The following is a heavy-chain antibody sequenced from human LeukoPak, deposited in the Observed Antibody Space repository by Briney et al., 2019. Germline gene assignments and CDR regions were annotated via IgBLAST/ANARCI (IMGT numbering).Heavy chain of an antibody. CDR2: INHSGST. J-gene: IGHJ1*01. CDR3: ARTIWGHSGYFQH. V-gene: IGHV4-34*01. D-gene: IGHD1-26*01. Sequence: GSLRLSCAASGFIFSDHYMDWVRQPPGKGLEWIGEINHSGSTNYNPSLKSRVTISVDTSKNQFSLKLSSVTAADTAVYYCARTIWGHSGYFQHWGQGTLVTVSS. CDR1: GFIFSDHY.